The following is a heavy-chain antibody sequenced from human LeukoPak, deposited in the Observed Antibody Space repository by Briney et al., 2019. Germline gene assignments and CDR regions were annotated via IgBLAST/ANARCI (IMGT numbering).Heavy chain of an antibody. V-gene: IGHV4-30-4*01. Sequence: PSQTLSLTCTVSDDSISSGDYHWNWIRQPPRKGLEWIGAIYYGGNTFYNPSLKSRFSISMDISNNQFSLNLSSVTAADTAVYYCARRPYYFDTSGDDYWGQGILVTVSS. J-gene: IGHJ4*02. CDR2: IYYGGNT. D-gene: IGHD3-22*01. CDR1: DDSISSGDYH. CDR3: ARRPYYFDTSGDDY.